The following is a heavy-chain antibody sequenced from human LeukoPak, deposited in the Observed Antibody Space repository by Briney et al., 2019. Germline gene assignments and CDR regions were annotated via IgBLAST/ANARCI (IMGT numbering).Heavy chain of an antibody. Sequence: ASVTVSCKASGYTFTGYYMHWVRQAPGQGLEWMGWINPNSGGTNYAQKFQGRVTMTRDTSISTAYMKLSRLRSDDTAVYYCARDFDYESSGYYSHFDYWGQGTLVTVSS. V-gene: IGHV1-2*02. J-gene: IGHJ4*02. CDR2: INPNSGGT. CDR1: GYTFTGYY. CDR3: ARDFDYESSGYYSHFDY. D-gene: IGHD3-22*01.